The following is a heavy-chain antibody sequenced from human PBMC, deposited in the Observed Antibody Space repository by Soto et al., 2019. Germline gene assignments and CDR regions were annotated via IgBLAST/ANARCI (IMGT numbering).Heavy chain of an antibody. V-gene: IGHV4-61*08. CDR1: GGSISSDGYY. D-gene: IGHD1-7*01. CDR3: ARHLVHPTTGQMDY. J-gene: IGHJ4*02. Sequence: ASETLSLTCTVSGGSISSDGYYWCWLRQNQGQGLEWSGYISYSGSTNYNPSLESRVTMSVDTSKDQFSLKLNSVNAADTAVYYCARHLVHPTTGQMDYWGQGSLVTVSS. CDR2: ISYSGST.